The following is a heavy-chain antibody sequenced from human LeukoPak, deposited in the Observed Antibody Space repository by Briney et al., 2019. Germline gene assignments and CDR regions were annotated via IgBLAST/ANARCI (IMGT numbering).Heavy chain of an antibody. J-gene: IGHJ4*02. CDR1: GFTFSSYE. CDR3: TSRAAAGDFDY. V-gene: IGHV3-73*01. Sequence: GGSLRLSCAASGFTFSSYEMNWVRQAPGKGLEWVGRIRSKANSYATAYAASVKGRFTISRDDSKNTAYLQMNSLKIEDTAVYYCTSRAAAGDFDYWGQGTLVTVSS. D-gene: IGHD6-13*01. CDR2: IRSKANSYAT.